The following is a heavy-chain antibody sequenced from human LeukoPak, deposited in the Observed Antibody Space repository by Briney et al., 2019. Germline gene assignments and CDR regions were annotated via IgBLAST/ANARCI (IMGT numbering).Heavy chain of an antibody. CDR2: INHSRCT. CDR1: GGSFSAYY. V-gene: IGHV4-34*01. D-gene: IGHD6-13*01. CDR3: ARSDESTAAAGWYFDL. Sequence: SDTLSLTCAVYGGSFSAYYESWIGQPPGMGLEWIGEINHSRCTNYNPPLKSRVTLSVDTSENQLSLKLSAVSAADTAVYYCARSDESTAAAGWYFDLWGRGTLVTVSS. J-gene: IGHJ2*01.